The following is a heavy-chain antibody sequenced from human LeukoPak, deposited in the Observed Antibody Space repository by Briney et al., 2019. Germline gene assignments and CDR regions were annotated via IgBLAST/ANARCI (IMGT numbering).Heavy chain of an antibody. D-gene: IGHD3-10*01. CDR1: GRSFSGYY. Sequence: PSETLSLTCAVCGRSFSGYYWSWVRQPPGKALEWMGEVNHSGRTSYNPSLKSRVTISADTSKNHFSLRMTSLTAADTAVYYCARGIRGVIITTNYYNMDVWGPGTTVTVSS. J-gene: IGHJ6*03. CDR2: VNHSGRT. CDR3: ARGIRGVIITTNYYNMDV. V-gene: IGHV4-34*01.